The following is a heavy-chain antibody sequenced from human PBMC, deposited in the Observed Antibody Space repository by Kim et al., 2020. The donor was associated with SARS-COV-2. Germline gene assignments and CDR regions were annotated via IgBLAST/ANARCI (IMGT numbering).Heavy chain of an antibody. CDR2: INHSGST. Sequence: SETLSLTCAVYGGSFSGYYWSWIRQPPGKGLEWIGEINHSGSTNYNPSLKSRVTISVDTSKNQFSLKLSSVTAADTAVYYCARAGYSSSWYGYWGQGTLVTVSS. CDR3: ARAGYSSSWYGY. V-gene: IGHV4-34*01. D-gene: IGHD6-13*01. CDR1: GGSFSGYY. J-gene: IGHJ4*02.